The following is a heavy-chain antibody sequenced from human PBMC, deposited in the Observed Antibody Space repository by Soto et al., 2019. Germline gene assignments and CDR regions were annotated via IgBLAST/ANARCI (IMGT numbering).Heavy chain of an antibody. J-gene: IGHJ6*01. CDR3: VKDWTGDTCPCMDV. CDR2: ISGRDDST. D-gene: IGHD2-8*02. CDR1: GFTFNNYA. V-gene: IGHV3-23*01. Sequence: VQLLESGGGLVQPGGSLRLSCAASGFTFNNYAMTWVGQAPGKGLEWVSTISGRDDSTYYADSVKGRLTISRDNSKNALYLQMSSLRAEDTALYYCVKDWTGDTCPCMDVWGQGTTVTVSS.